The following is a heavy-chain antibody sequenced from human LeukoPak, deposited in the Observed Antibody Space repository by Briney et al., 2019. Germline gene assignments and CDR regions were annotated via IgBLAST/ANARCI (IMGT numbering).Heavy chain of an antibody. CDR2: INHSGST. CDR3: ARNSGSSRPKKYYFDY. V-gene: IGHV4-34*01. Sequence: SETLSLTCAVYGGSFSGYYWSWIRQPPGKGPEWIGEINHSGSTDYNPSLKSRVTISVDTSKNQFSLKLSSVTAADTAVYYCARNSGSSRPKKYYFDYWGRGTLVTVSS. D-gene: IGHD1-26*01. J-gene: IGHJ4*02. CDR1: GGSFSGYY.